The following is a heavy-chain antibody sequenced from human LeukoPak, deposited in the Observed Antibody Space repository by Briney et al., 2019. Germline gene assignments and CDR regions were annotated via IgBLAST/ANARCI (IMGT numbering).Heavy chain of an antibody. Sequence: PGGSLRLSLAGSGFTLSHYGMHWVRQAPGKGLEWVAVIWYDGSNKYYADSVKGRFTISRDNSKNMLYLQINSLRADDTAVYYCARDGYGMDVWGLGTTVTVSS. CDR3: ARDGYGMDV. CDR2: IWYDGSNK. J-gene: IGHJ6*02. CDR1: GFTLSHYG. V-gene: IGHV3-33*01.